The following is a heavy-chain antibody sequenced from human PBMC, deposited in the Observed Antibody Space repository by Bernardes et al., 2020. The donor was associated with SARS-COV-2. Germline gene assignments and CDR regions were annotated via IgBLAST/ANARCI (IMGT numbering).Heavy chain of an antibody. CDR1: GDSVSSSSSS. Sequence: QNLSLTFAISGDSVSSSSSSWHWIRQSPSRGLEWLGGTYYRSKWYTDYAVSVRSRITINPDTSKNQFSLHLNSVTAADTAVYYCARGEIEQQLVRAGPPDYYGMDVWGQGTTVTVSS. CDR2: TYYRSKWYT. J-gene: IGHJ6*02. V-gene: IGHV6-1*01. CDR3: ARGEIEQQLVRAGPPDYYGMDV. D-gene: IGHD6-13*01.